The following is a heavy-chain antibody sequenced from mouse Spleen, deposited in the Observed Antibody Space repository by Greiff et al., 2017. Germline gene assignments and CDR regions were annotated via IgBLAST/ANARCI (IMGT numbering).Heavy chain of an antibody. J-gene: IGHJ4*01. CDR2: IDPANGNT. D-gene: IGHD2-10*02. Sequence: VQLQQSGAELVKPGASVKLSCTASGFNIKDTYMHWVKQRPEQGLEWIGRIDPANGNTKYDPKFQGKATITADTSSNTAYLQLSSLTSEDTAVYYCARSYGNGAMDYWGQGTSVTVSS. CDR1: GFNIKDTY. V-gene: IGHV14-3*02. CDR3: ARSYGNGAMDY.